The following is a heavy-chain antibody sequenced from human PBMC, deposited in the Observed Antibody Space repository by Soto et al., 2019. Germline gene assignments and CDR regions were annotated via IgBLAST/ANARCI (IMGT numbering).Heavy chain of an antibody. CDR3: ATDYYDSSGYYYWFDP. V-gene: IGHV4-59*03. Sequence: PSETLSLTCTVSGGSISSYYWSWIRQPPGKGLEWIGYIYYSGSTNYNPSLKSRVTITADESTSTAYMELSSLRSEDTAVYYCATDYYDSSGYYYWFDPWGQGTLVTVSS. J-gene: IGHJ5*02. CDR2: IYYSGST. D-gene: IGHD3-22*01. CDR1: GGSISSYY.